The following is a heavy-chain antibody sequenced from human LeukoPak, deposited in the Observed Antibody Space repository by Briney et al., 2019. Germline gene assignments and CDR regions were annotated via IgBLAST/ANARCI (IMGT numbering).Heavy chain of an antibody. Sequence: SETLSLTCAVYGGSFSGYYWRWIRQPPGKGLEWIGEINHSGSTNYNPSLKSRVTISVDTSKNQFSLKLSSVTAADTAVYYCARGRYYGSGAPDYWGQGTLVTVSS. CDR2: INHSGST. J-gene: IGHJ4*02. V-gene: IGHV4-34*01. D-gene: IGHD3-10*01. CDR1: GGSFSGYY. CDR3: ARGRYYGSGAPDY.